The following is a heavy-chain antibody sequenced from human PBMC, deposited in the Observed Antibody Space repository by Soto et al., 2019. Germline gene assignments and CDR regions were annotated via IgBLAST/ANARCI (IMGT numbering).Heavy chain of an antibody. V-gene: IGHV4-30-4*01. CDR3: ARDRSITMVRGVPD. J-gene: IGHJ4*02. D-gene: IGHD3-10*01. CDR2: IYYSGST. CDR1: GGSISSGDYY. Sequence: QVQLQASGPGLVKPSQTLSLTCTVSGGSISSGDYYWSWIRQPPGKGLEWIGYIYYSGSTYYNPSLKSLVTIAVDTSKNQFSLKLSSVTAADTAVYYCARDRSITMVRGVPDWGQGTLVTVSS.